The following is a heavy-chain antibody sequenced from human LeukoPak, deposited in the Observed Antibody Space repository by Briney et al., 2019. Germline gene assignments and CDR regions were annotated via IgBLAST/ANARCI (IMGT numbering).Heavy chain of an antibody. D-gene: IGHD5-18*01. CDR3: ASFAMVKYDY. CDR2: IIPVLGIA. J-gene: IGHJ4*02. CDR1: GGTFSSYT. V-gene: IGHV1-69*02. Sequence: SVTVSCKASGGTFSSYTISWVRQAPGQGLEWMGRIIPVLGIANYAQKFQGRVTITADKSTSTAYMELSSLRSEDTAVYYCASFAMVKYDYWGQGTLVTVSS.